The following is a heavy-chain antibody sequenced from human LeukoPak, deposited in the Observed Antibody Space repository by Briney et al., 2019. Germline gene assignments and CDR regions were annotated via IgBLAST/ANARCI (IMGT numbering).Heavy chain of an antibody. CDR1: GGSISSYY. CDR3: ARIRSVVAPFDY. J-gene: IGHJ4*02. V-gene: IGHV4-59*08. Sequence: SETQSLTCTVSGGSISSYYWSWIRQPPGKGREWIGYIYYSGTPNYNPSLKSRVTVSLDTSKNQFSLKLSSVTAADTAVYCCARIRSVVAPFDYWGQGTLVTVSS. CDR2: IYYSGTP. D-gene: IGHD3-22*01.